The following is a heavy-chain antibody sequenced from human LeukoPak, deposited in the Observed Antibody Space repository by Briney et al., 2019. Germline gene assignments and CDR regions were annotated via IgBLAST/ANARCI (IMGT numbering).Heavy chain of an antibody. CDR1: GYTFTGYY. Sequence: ASVKVSCKAPGYTFTGYYMHWVRQAPGQGLEWMGWINPNSGGTNYAQKFQGRVTMTRDPSISTAYMELTRLRSDDTAVYYCAAYCSGGSCYSYTMQAFDIWGQGTMVTVSS. V-gene: IGHV1-2*02. J-gene: IGHJ3*02. CDR3: AAYCSGGSCYSYTMQAFDI. D-gene: IGHD2-15*01. CDR2: INPNSGGT.